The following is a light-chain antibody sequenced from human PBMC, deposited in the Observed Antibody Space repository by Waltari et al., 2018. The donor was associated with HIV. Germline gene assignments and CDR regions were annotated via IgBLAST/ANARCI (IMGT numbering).Light chain of an antibody. Sequence: EIVLTQSPGTLSLSPGERATLSCRASQSVSSYLAWYQQKPGQAPRLLIYDASNRATGIPARFSGSGSCTDFTLTINSLEPEDFAVYYCQQRSDWPLTFGGGTKVEIK. CDR1: QSVSSY. V-gene: IGKV3-11*01. CDR3: QQRSDWPLT. J-gene: IGKJ4*01. CDR2: DAS.